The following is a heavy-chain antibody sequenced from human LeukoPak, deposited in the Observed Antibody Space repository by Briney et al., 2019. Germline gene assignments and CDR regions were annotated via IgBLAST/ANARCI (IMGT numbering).Heavy chain of an antibody. D-gene: IGHD6-13*01. CDR1: GFTFSGSA. CDR2: IRSKANSYAT. Sequence: PGGSLKLSCAASGFTFSGSAMHWVRQASGKGLEWVGRIRSKANSYATAYAASVKGRFTISRDDSKNTLYLQMNSLRAEDTAVYYCAKTLVSSGGDIAAATTFDYWGQGTLVTVSS. J-gene: IGHJ4*02. V-gene: IGHV3-73*01. CDR3: AKTLVSSGGDIAAATTFDY.